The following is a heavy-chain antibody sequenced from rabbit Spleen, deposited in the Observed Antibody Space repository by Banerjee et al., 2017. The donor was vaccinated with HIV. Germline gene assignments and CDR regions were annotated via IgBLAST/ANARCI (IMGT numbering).Heavy chain of an antibody. Sequence: EQLLESGGGLVKPEGSLTLTCRASGFSFSNKAVMCWVRQAPGKGLEWIACIYVGSGGGTKYASWAKGRFTISKTSSTTVTLQMTSLTVADTATYFCARGGKGGYGYLDLWGQGTLVTVS. CDR3: ARGGKGGYGYLDL. CDR2: IYVGSGGGT. D-gene: IGHD2-1*01. CDR1: GFSFSNKAV. V-gene: IGHV1S45*01. J-gene: IGHJ4*01.